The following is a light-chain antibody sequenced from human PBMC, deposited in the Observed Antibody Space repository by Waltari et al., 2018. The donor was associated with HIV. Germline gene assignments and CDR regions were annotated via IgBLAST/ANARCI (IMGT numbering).Light chain of an antibody. Sequence: SYELTQPPSVSVSPGQTARITCPGDALPTQYAYWYQQKPGQAPVVVIYKDSERPSGIPERLSGSSSGTTVTLTISGVQTEDEADYYCQSVDRSRVVFGGGTKLTVL. V-gene: IGLV3-25*03. J-gene: IGLJ2*01. CDR3: QSVDRSRVV. CDR1: ALPTQY. CDR2: KDS.